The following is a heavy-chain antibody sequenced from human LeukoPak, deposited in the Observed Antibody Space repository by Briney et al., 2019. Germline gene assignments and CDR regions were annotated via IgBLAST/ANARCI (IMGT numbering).Heavy chain of an antibody. CDR2: IRYDESNK. V-gene: IGHV3-30*02. J-gene: IGHJ4*02. CDR1: GFTFSSYG. D-gene: IGHD3-16*02. CDR3: AKVLSPEYDYVWGSYRSIFDY. Sequence: GGSLRLSCAASGFTFSSYGMHWVRQAPGKGLEWVAFIRYDESNKYYAESVKGRFTIARDNSKNTLYLQMNSLRAEDTAVYYCAKVLSPEYDYVWGSYRSIFDYWGQGTLVTVSS.